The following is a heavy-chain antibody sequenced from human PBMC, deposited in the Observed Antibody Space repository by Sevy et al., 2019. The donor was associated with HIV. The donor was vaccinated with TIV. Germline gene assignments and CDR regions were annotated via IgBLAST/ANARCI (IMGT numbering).Heavy chain of an antibody. V-gene: IGHV3-30*02. D-gene: IGHD6-13*01. Sequence: GGSLRLSCAASRFIFNDYGMHWVRQAPGKGLEWVAFIQYDGNDKYYVDSMRGRFTISRDNSKNMLFLQMKSLRSEDTAMYYCAKNTAAAGAGGFDYWGQGTLVTVSS. CDR2: IQYDGNDK. CDR1: RFIFNDYG. J-gene: IGHJ4*02. CDR3: AKNTAAAGAGGFDY.